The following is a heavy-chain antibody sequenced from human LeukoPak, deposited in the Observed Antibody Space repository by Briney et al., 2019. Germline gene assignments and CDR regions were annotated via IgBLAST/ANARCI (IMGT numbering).Heavy chain of an antibody. CDR2: ISSSSSYI. Sequence: GGSLRLSCAASGFTFSSYWMSWVRQAPGKGLEWVSSISSSSSYIYYADSVKGRFTISRDNAKNSLYLQMNSLRAEDTAVYYCARDGSGYGDWGQGTLVTVSS. V-gene: IGHV3-21*01. J-gene: IGHJ4*02. CDR3: ARDGSGYGD. D-gene: IGHD5-18*01. CDR1: GFTFSSYW.